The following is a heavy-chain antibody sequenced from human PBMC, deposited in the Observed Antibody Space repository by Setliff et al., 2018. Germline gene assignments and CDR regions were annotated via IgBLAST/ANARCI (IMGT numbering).Heavy chain of an antibody. CDR2: IHYRGTT. CDR1: GDSISSGSHY. Sequence: PSETPSLTCTVSGDSISSGSHYWGWIRQPPGKGLEWIGRIHYRGTTYSNVSLASRLTISVDTSKNQFSLKLTSVTAADTAVYYCARTGTYRYFDSWGQGTRVTVSS. CDR3: ARTGTYRYFDS. V-gene: IGHV4-39*01. J-gene: IGHJ4*02. D-gene: IGHD1-1*01.